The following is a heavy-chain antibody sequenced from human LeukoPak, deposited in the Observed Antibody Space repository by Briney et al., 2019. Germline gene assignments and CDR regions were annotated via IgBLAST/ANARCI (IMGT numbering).Heavy chain of an antibody. CDR3: AIVATTPLSYYYYYMDV. V-gene: IGHV3-30-3*01. Sequence: PGGSLRLSCAASGFTFSSYAMHWVRQAPGKGLEWVAVISYDGSNKYYADSVKGRFTISRDNSKNTLYLQMNSLRAEDTAVYYCAIVATTPLSYYYYYMDVWGKGTTVTVSS. CDR2: ISYDGSNK. CDR1: GFTFSSYA. J-gene: IGHJ6*03. D-gene: IGHD5-12*01.